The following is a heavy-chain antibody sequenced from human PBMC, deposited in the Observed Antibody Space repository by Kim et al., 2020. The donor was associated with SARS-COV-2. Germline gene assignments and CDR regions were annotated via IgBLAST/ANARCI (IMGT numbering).Heavy chain of an antibody. CDR3: ARLTMSGFTTNAFEI. CDR2: IDPSDSYT. D-gene: IGHD3-10*02. V-gene: IGHV5-10-1*01. Sequence: GESLKISCKGSGYTFITYWISWLRQMPGKGLEWMGRIDPSDSYTNYSPSFQGHVTMSADKSISTAYLQWSSLKASDTAMYYCARLTMSGFTTNAFEIWGQGTMVSVSS. CDR1: GYTFITYW. J-gene: IGHJ3*02.